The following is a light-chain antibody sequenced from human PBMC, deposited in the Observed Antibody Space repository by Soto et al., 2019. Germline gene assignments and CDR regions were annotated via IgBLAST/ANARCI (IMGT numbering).Light chain of an antibody. J-gene: IGKJ1*01. CDR3: QHYNSDPWT. CDR1: QTIRRW. V-gene: IGKV1-5*01. Sequence: DIEMTQSPSTLSASVGDRVTITCRASQTIRRWLAWYQQRPGKAPKVLIYDASTLESGVPARFSGSGSETEFTLTISSLQPEDSATYYCQHYNSDPWTFGQGTKGDIK. CDR2: DAS.